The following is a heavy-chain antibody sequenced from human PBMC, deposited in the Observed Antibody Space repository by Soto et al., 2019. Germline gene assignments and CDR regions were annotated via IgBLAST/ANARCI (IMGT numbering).Heavy chain of an antibody. CDR3: ARSPVVTVRTYYFDY. Sequence: SVKVSCKASGGTFSSYAISWLRQAPGQGLEWMGGIIPIFGTANYAQKFQGRVTITADESTSTAYMELGSLRSEDTAVYYCARSPVVTVRTYYFDYWGQGTLVTVS. D-gene: IGHD3-22*01. CDR2: IIPIFGTA. V-gene: IGHV1-69*13. J-gene: IGHJ4*02. CDR1: GGTFSSYA.